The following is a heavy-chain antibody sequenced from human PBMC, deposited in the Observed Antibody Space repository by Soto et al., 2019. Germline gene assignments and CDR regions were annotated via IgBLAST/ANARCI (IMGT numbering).Heavy chain of an antibody. J-gene: IGHJ5*02. CDR3: THSTSDVTWWLAH. V-gene: IGHV2-5*02. CDR2: IYWDDDK. Sequence: QITLKESGPTLVKPTQPLTLTCTFSGFSLTTSGVGVGWIRQPPGKALEWLALIYWDDDKRSSPSQKSSLTITKDTSKTQEVLTMTLMAPEDTAKYFCTHSTSDVTWWLAHWGQGTLVTVSS. CDR1: GFSLTTSGVG. D-gene: IGHD3-10*02.